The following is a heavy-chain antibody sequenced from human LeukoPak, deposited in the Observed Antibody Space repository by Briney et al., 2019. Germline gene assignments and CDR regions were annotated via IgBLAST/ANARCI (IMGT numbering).Heavy chain of an antibody. CDR3: ARQFSGWFDY. Sequence: SLKISCKASAYSSTNSXIXYLRQMPQXXXXXXXIIYAGDSDTRYSPTXPLQVTIXTDASISNTYLPLSLLNASDTATYYYARQFSGWFDYWGQGALVTVSS. D-gene: IGHD6-19*01. V-gene: IGHV5-51*01. J-gene: IGHJ4*02. CDR1: AYSSTNSX. CDR2: IYAGDSDT.